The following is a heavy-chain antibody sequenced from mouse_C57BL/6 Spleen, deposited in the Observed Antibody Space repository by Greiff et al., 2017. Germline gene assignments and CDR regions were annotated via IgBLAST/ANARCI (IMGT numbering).Heavy chain of an antibody. D-gene: IGHD3-1*01. J-gene: IGHJ2*01. CDR1: GYTFTSYT. Sequence: QVQLQQSGAELARPGASVKLSCKASGYTFTSYTMHWVKQRPGQGLEWIGYINPRSGYTKYNQTFKDKATLTADKSSSTAYMQRSGLTSEDSAVYYCAKLRAFDYWGQGTTLTVSS. CDR2: INPRSGYT. V-gene: IGHV1-4*01. CDR3: AKLRAFDY.